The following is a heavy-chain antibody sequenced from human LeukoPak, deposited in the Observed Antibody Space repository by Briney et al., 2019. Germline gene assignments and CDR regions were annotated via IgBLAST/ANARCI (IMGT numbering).Heavy chain of an antibody. CDR2: INPNSGGT. D-gene: IGHD6-19*01. V-gene: IGHV1-2*02. Sequence: GASVKVSCKASGYTFTGYYMHWVRQAPGQGLEWMGWINPNSGGTNYAQKFQGRVTMTRDTSISTAYMELSSLRSEDMAAYYCARVVKYSSGPLTDLLPYYFDSWGQGTLVTVSS. CDR3: ARVVKYSSGPLTDLLPYYFDS. CDR1: GYTFTGYY. J-gene: IGHJ4*02.